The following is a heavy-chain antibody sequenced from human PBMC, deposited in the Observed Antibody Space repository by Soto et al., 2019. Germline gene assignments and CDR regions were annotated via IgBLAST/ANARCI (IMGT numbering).Heavy chain of an antibody. Sequence: LRLSCAASGFAVSSNYMSWVRQAPGKGLEWVSVIYSGGSTYYANSVKGRFTISRDNSKNTLYLQMNSLRAEDTAVYYCARGHGSSYGMDVWGQGTTVTVSS. D-gene: IGHD5-12*01. CDR1: GFAVSSNY. CDR3: ARGHGSSYGMDV. CDR2: IYSGGST. V-gene: IGHV3-66*01. J-gene: IGHJ6*02.